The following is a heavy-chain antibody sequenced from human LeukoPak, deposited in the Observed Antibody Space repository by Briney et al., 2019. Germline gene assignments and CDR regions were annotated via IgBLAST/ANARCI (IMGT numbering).Heavy chain of an antibody. V-gene: IGHV3-7*01. CDR3: ARENWTNDF. CDR2: INQDGGTK. CDR1: GFTVSSIY. Sequence: GGSLRLSCAASGFTVSSIYMSWVRQAPGKGLEWVANINQDGGTKYYVDSVKGRFTISRDNAINSVFLQMNSLRAEDTAVYYCARENWTNDFWGQGTLVTVSS. J-gene: IGHJ4*02. D-gene: IGHD1/OR15-1a*01.